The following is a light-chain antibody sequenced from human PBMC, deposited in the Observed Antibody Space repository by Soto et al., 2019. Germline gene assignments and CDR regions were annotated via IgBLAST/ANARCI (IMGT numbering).Light chain of an antibody. Sequence: DIQMTQSPSSLSASVEDRVIITCRASQSISNHLNWYQQKPGKAPKLLIFAASSLQSGVPSRFSGSRSGPDFTLTISSLQPEDFATYYCQQSYSTLGTFGQGTRLEIK. CDR3: QQSYSTLGT. CDR2: AAS. V-gene: IGKV1-39*01. J-gene: IGKJ5*01. CDR1: QSISNH.